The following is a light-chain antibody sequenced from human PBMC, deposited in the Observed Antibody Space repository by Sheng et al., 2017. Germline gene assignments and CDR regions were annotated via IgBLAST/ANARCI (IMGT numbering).Light chain of an antibody. CDR2: LGS. V-gene: IGKV2-28*01. J-gene: IGKJ3*01. Sequence: DIVMTQSPLSLPVTPGEPASISCRSSQSLLHSNGYNYLDWYLQKPGQSPQLLIYLGSNRASGVPDRFSGSGSGTDFTLKISRVEAEKXVGVYYCMQALQTPPLFGPGTKVDIK. CDR1: QSLLHSNGYNY. CDR3: MQALQTPPL.